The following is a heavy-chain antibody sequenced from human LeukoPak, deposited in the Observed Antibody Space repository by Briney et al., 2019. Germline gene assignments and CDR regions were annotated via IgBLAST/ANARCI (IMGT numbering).Heavy chain of an antibody. V-gene: IGHV4-31*03. CDR2: ISYRGTT. D-gene: IGHD2-21*02. Sequence: SETLSLTCTVFGDSLNSGSYYWSWLRQHSERGLEWIGYISYRGTTFYNPSLKSRVSISGDTSKTQFSLNINSVTAADTAVYYCARMPRGVAVVTPYYFDSWGQGTLVTVSS. CDR3: ARMPRGVAVVTPYYFDS. J-gene: IGHJ4*02. CDR1: GDSLNSGSYY.